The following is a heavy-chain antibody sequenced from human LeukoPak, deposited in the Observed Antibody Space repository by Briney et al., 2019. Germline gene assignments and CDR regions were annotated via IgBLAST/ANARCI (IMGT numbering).Heavy chain of an antibody. CDR3: ARDRTFAS. J-gene: IGHJ4*02. CDR2: IKQDGSEK. D-gene: IGHD3-16*01. CDR1: GFTFGSYW. V-gene: IGHV3-7*01. Sequence: GRSLRLSCAASGFTFGSYWMTWVRQAPGSGLEWVASIKQDGSEKYYVDSVKGRFTISRDNAKNSLYLQMNSLRAEDTAVYYCARDRTFASWGQGTLVTVSS.